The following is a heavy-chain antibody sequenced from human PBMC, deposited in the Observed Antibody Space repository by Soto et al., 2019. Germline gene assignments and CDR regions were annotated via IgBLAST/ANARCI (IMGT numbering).Heavy chain of an antibody. CDR3: TTDLRLYYYYGMDV. V-gene: IGHV3-15*07. J-gene: IGHJ6*02. CDR2: IKSKTDGGTT. Sequence: GGSLRLSCAASGFTFSNAWMNWVRQAPGKGLEWVGRIKSKTDGGTTDYAAPVKGRFTISRDDSKNTLYLQMNSLKTEDTAVYYCTTDLRLYYYYGMDVWGQGTTVTVSS. CDR1: GFTFSNAW.